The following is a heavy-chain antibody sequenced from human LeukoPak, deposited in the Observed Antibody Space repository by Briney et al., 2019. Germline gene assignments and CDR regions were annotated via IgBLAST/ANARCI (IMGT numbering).Heavy chain of an antibody. CDR1: GYSFTSYW. CDR2: IYPGDSDT. D-gene: IGHD2-21*02. J-gene: IGHJ3*02. CDR3: ARGSRGDYDTGAFGI. Sequence: GESLKISCKGSGYSFTSYWIGWVRQMPGKGLEWMGIIYPGDSDTRYSPSFQGQVTISADKSISTAYLQWSSLKASDTAMYYCARGSRGDYDTGAFGIWGQGTMVTVSS. V-gene: IGHV5-51*01.